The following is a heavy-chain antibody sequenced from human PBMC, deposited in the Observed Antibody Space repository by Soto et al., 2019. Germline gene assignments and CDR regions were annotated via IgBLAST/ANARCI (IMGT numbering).Heavy chain of an antibody. V-gene: IGHV1-2*02. D-gene: IGHD6-13*01. Sequence: GASVKVSCKASGNTFTGYYMHWVRQAPGQGLEWMGWINPNSGGTNYAQKFQGRVTMTRDTSISTAYMELSRLRSDDTAVYYCARDPLYSSSWYYYYYGMDVWGQGTTVTVSS. CDR3: ARDPLYSSSWYYYYYGMDV. CDR2: INPNSGGT. CDR1: GNTFTGYY. J-gene: IGHJ6*02.